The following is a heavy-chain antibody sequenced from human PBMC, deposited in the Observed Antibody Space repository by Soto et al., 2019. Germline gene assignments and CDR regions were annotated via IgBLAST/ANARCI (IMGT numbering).Heavy chain of an antibody. V-gene: IGHV1-69*01. CDR1: GGTLRSYS. D-gene: IGHD3-22*01. Sequence: QVQLVQSGAEVKKPGSSVKVSCKASGGTLRSYSISWVRQAPGQGLEWMGGIIPIFDITNYAQKFQGRVTITADESTSTAYMELSSLGSDDTAVYYCARPDEGGYSSNHHYYYALDVWGQGTTVTV. CDR2: IIPIFDIT. CDR3: ARPDEGGYSSNHHYYYALDV. J-gene: IGHJ6*02.